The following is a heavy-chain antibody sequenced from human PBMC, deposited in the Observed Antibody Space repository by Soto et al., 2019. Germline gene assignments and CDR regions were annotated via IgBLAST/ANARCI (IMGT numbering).Heavy chain of an antibody. V-gene: IGHV4-59*01. D-gene: IGHD3-16*02. CDR2: IYYSGST. Sequence: PSETLSLTCTVSGGSISSYYWSWIRQPPGKGLEWIGYIYYSGSTNYNPSLKSRVTISVDTSKNQFSLKLSSVTAADTAVYYCARDHYIWGSYRIMDVWGKGNTVTVSS. CDR1: GGSISSYY. CDR3: ARDHYIWGSYRIMDV. J-gene: IGHJ6*04.